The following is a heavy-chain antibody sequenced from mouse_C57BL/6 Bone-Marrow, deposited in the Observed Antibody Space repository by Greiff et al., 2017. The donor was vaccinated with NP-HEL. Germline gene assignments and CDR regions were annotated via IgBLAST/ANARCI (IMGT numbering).Heavy chain of an antibody. CDR1: GFTFSSYA. CDR3: ARDYDYDSYYFDY. D-gene: IGHD2-4*01. V-gene: IGHV5-4*01. J-gene: IGHJ2*01. Sequence: EVKVVESGGGLVKPGGSLKLSCAASGFTFSSYAMSWVRQTPEKRLEWVATISDGGSYTYYPDNVKGRFTISRDNAKNNLYLQMSHLKSEDTAMYYCARDYDYDSYYFDYWGQGTTLTVSS. CDR2: ISDGGSYT.